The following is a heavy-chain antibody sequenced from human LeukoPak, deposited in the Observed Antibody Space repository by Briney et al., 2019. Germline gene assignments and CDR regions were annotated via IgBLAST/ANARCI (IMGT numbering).Heavy chain of an antibody. D-gene: IGHD1-26*01. Sequence: GGSLRLSCAASGFTFSSYSMNWVRQAPGKGLEWVPSISSSSSYIYYADSVKGRFTISRDNAKNSLYLQMNSLRAEDTAVYYCARGASYYDQRSPNWYFDLWGRGTLVTVSS. CDR3: ARGASYYDQRSPNWYFDL. V-gene: IGHV3-21*01. CDR2: ISSSSSYI. CDR1: GFTFSSYS. J-gene: IGHJ2*01.